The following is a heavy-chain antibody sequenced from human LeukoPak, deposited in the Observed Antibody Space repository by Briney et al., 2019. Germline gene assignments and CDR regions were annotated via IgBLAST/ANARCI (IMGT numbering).Heavy chain of an antibody. J-gene: IGHJ4*02. CDR3: ARVARGYSSSWSFDY. CDR1: GYTFTGYY. D-gene: IGHD6-13*01. CDR2: INPNSGGT. Sequence: GASVKVSCKASGYTFTGYYMHWVRQAPGQGLEWMGWINPNSGGTNYAQKFQGRVTMTRDTSISTAYMELSRLRSDDTAVYYCARVARGYSSSWSFDYWGQGTLVTVSS. V-gene: IGHV1-2*02.